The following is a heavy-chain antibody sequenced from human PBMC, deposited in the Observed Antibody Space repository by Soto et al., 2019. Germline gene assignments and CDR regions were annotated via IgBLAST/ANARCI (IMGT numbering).Heavy chain of an antibody. CDR2: INHSGST. CDR3: VRYNGARVYFDY. Sequence: LTGDVYGGSLSCCYWCWFRRPPGKGLEWIGEINHSGSTNYNPSLKSRVTISIDTSMNQFSLNLNSVTAADTAVYYCVRYNGARVYFDYWGQGSLVTV. CDR1: GGSLSCCY. J-gene: IGHJ4*02. V-gene: IGHV4-34*09. D-gene: IGHD1-1*01.